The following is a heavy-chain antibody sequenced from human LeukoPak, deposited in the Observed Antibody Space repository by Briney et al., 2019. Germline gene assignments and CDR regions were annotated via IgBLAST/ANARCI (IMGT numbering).Heavy chain of an antibody. CDR2: IYYSGST. V-gene: IGHV4-59*01. J-gene: IGHJ4*02. CDR3: ARASRVQEGGFDY. D-gene: IGHD1-26*01. CDR1: GGSISSYY. Sequence: SETLSLTCTVSGGSISSYYWSWIRQPPGKGLGWIGYIYYSGSTNYNPSLKSRVTISVDTSKNQFSLKLSSVTAADTAVYYCARASRVQEGGFDYWGQGTLVTVSS.